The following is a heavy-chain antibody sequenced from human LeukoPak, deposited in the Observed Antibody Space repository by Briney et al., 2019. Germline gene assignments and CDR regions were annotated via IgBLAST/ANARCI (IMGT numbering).Heavy chain of an antibody. CDR2: IYTSGST. Sequence: TSETLSLTCTVSGGSISSGSYYWSWIRQPAGKGLEWIGRIYTSGSTNYNPSLKSRVTISGDTSKNQFSLKLSSVTAADMAVYYCATRRGWLLRGPFDIWGQGTMVTVSS. D-gene: IGHD6-19*01. J-gene: IGHJ3*02. CDR3: ATRRGWLLRGPFDI. V-gene: IGHV4-61*02. CDR1: GGSISSGSYY.